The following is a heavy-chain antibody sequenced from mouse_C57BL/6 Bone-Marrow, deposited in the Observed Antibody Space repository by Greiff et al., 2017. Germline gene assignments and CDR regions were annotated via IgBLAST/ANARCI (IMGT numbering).Heavy chain of an antibody. V-gene: IGHV3-2*02. J-gene: IGHJ2*01. Sequence: VQLQQSGPGLVKPSQSLSLTCTVTGYSITSDYAWNWIRQFPGNKLEWMGYISYSGSTSYSHSLKSRISITRDPSKNQFFLQLNSVTTEDTATYYCARASYYYDDSLDYWGQGTTLTVSS. D-gene: IGHD1-1*01. CDR2: ISYSGST. CDR1: GYSITSDYA. CDR3: ARASYYYDDSLDY.